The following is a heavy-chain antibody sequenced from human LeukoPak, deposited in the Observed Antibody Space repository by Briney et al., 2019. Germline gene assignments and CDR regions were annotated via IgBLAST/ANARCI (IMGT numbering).Heavy chain of an antibody. CDR3: ASRYSSGWYQFDY. D-gene: IGHD6-19*01. V-gene: IGHV4-38-2*02. CDR1: GYSISSGYY. J-gene: IGHJ4*02. CDR2: IYHSGST. Sequence: SETLSLTCTVSGYSISSGYYWGWIRQPPGKGLEWIGSIYHSGSTYYNPSLKSRVTISVDTSKNQFSLKLSSVTAADTAVYYCASRYSSGWYQFDYWGQGTLVTVSS.